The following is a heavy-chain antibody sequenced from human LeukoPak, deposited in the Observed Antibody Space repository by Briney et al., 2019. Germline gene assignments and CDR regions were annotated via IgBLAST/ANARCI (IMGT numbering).Heavy chain of an antibody. D-gene: IGHD2-15*01. Sequence: PSETLSLTCAVSGGSISSSNWWSWVRQPPGKGLEWIGEIYHSGSTNYNPSLKSRVTISVDKSKNQFSLKLSSVTAADTAVYYCARVPIVVVVAATLPEYYFDYWGQGTRVTVSS. CDR2: IYHSGST. CDR1: GGSISSSNW. J-gene: IGHJ4*02. CDR3: ARVPIVVVVAATLPEYYFDY. V-gene: IGHV4-4*02.